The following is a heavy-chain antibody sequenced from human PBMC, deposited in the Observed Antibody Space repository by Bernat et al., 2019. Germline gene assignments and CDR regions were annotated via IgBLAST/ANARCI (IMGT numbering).Heavy chain of an antibody. J-gene: IGHJ5*02. Sequence: QVQLVESGGGVVQPGRSLRLSCAASGNTFSSYGMHWVRQAPGKGLEWVAVIWYDGSNKYYADSVKGRFTISRDNSKNTLYLQMNSLRAEDTAVYYCARGTWYSSSWYPSSWGQGTLVTVSS. CDR1: GNTFSSYG. CDR3: ARGTWYSSSWYPSS. D-gene: IGHD6-13*01. V-gene: IGHV3-33*01. CDR2: IWYDGSNK.